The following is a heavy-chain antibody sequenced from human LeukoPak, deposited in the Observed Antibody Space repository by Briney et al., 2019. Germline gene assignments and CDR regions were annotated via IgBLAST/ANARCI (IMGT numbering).Heavy chain of an antibody. Sequence: PSETLSLTCTVSGGSISSYYWSWIRQPPGKGLEWIGYIYYSGSTNYNPSLKSRVTISVDTSKNQFSLKLSPVTAADTAVYYCARHFSSSYFDYWGQGTLVTVSS. CDR2: IYYSGST. V-gene: IGHV4-59*08. CDR3: ARHFSSSYFDY. CDR1: GGSISSYY. D-gene: IGHD6-13*01. J-gene: IGHJ4*02.